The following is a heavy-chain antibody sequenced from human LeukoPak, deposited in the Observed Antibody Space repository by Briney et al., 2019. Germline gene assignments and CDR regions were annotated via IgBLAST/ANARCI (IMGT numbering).Heavy chain of an antibody. Sequence: HVASVKVSCKASGGTFSSYAISWVRQAPGQGLEWMGGIIPIFGTANYAQKFQGRVTITADESTSTAYMELSSLRSEDTAVYYCARDYPNYYSNLAGWFDPWGQGTLVTVSS. CDR2: IIPIFGTA. V-gene: IGHV1-69*01. CDR3: ARDYPNYYSNLAGWFDP. D-gene: IGHD4-11*01. J-gene: IGHJ5*02. CDR1: GGTFSSYA.